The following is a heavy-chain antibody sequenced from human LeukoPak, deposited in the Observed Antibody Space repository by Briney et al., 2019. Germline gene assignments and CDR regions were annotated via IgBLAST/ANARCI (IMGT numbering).Heavy chain of an antibody. CDR1: GGSISTYY. CDR3: ARDGGSSTGGGFDY. J-gene: IGHJ4*02. Sequence: SETLSLTCTVSGGSISTYYWSWIRQPPGKGLEWIGSMYYSGSTNYKPSLKSRVTISVDTSKNQFSLKLSSVTAADTAVYYCARDGGSSTGGGFDYWGQGTLVTVSS. D-gene: IGHD1-26*01. CDR2: MYYSGST. V-gene: IGHV4-59*01.